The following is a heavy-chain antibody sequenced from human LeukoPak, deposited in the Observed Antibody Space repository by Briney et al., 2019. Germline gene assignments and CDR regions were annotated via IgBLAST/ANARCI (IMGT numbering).Heavy chain of an antibody. Sequence: SETLSLTCTVSGDSISDYYWSWVRQPPGKGLEWIGYVYSSGNTQYKPSLKSRVTIYIDTSKNQLSLKLSSVTTADTAVYYCARRHTYCFDWYDPRDYYYYYMDVWVRGTSVAVS. D-gene: IGHD2-21*01. CDR1: GDSISDYY. CDR3: ARRHTYCFDWYDPRDYYYYYMDV. CDR2: VYSSGNT. V-gene: IGHV4-4*08. J-gene: IGHJ6*03.